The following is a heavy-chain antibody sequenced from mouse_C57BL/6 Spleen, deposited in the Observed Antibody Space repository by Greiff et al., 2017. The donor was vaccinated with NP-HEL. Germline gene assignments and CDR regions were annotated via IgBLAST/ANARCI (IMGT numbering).Heavy chain of an antibody. V-gene: IGHV1-55*01. CDR3: AISHGVFSNYEAWFAY. D-gene: IGHD2-5*01. CDR1: GYTFTSYW. CDR2: IYPGSGST. Sequence: QVHVKQPGAELVKPGASVKMSCKASGYTFTSYWITWVKQRPGQGLEWIGDIYPGSGSTNYNEKFKSKATLTVDTSSSTAYMQLSSLTSEDSAVYYCAISHGVFSNYEAWFAYWGQGTLVTVSA. J-gene: IGHJ3*01.